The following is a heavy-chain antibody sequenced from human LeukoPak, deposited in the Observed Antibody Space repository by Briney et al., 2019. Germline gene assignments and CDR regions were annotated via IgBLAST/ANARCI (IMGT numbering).Heavy chain of an antibody. J-gene: IGHJ6*03. CDR1: GGSISSSSYY. V-gene: IGHV4-39*07. Sequence: SETLSLTCTVSGGSISSSSYYWGWIRQPPGKGLEWIGSIYYSGSTYYNPSLKSRVTISVDTSKNQFSLKLSSVTAADTAVYYCARGYSSSWKYHYYYMDVWGKGTTVTVSS. D-gene: IGHD6-13*01. CDR2: IYYSGST. CDR3: ARGYSSSWKYHYYYMDV.